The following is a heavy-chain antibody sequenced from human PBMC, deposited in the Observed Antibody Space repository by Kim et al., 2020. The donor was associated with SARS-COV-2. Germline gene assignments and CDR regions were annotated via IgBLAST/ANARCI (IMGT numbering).Heavy chain of an antibody. CDR3: ARWHCSGSACSGHYHYG. CDR1: GFVFSSYE. J-gene: IGHJ6*01. CDR2: ISYSGSDT. Sequence: GGSLRLSCAASGFVFSSYEMNWVRQAPGKGLDWVSYISYSGSDTQYADSVKGRFTISRDNAKRSLFLHMNSLRAEDTDAYYSARWHCSGSACSGHYHYG. D-gene: IGHD2-15*01. V-gene: IGHV3-48*03.